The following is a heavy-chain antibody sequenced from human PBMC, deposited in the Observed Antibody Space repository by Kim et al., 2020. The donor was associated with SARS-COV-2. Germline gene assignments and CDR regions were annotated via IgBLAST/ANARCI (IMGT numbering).Heavy chain of an antibody. J-gene: IGHJ6*02. Sequence: GGSLRLSCAASGFTFSSYAMHWVRQAPGKGLEWVAVISYDGSNKYYADSVKGRFTISRDNSKNTLYLQMNSLRAEDTAVYYWARADPDYVWGSYRYTSRNYRMDVWGQGSTVTVSS. D-gene: IGHD3-16*02. V-gene: IGHV3-30*04. CDR2: ISYDGSNK. CDR3: ARADPDYVWGSYRYTSRNYRMDV. CDR1: GFTFSSYA.